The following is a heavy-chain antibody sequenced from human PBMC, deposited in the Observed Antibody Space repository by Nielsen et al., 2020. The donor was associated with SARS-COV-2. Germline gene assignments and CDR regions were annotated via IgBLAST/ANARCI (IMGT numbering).Heavy chain of an antibody. CDR2: VGTAGDT. D-gene: IGHD3-16*01. Sequence: GGSLRLSCAGSQFTVSSNDMHWVRQATGKGLEWVSAVGTAGDTYYLASVKGRFTISRDIASNSLYLQINSVRAGDTAVYYCVGGNYYYGMDVWGQGTTVTVSS. V-gene: IGHV3-13*01. CDR3: VGGNYYYGMDV. J-gene: IGHJ6*02. CDR1: QFTVSSND.